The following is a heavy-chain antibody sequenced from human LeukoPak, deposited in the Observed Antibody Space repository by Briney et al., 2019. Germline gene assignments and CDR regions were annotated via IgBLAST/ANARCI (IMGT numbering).Heavy chain of an antibody. CDR2: INSDGSST. CDR1: GFTFSNYW. Sequence: GGSLRLSCAASGFTFSNYWMHWVRQAPGKGLVWVSRINSDGSSTNYADSAKGRFTISRDNAESTLYLQMNSLRAEDTAVYYCATNSFWSGYYWGQGTLVTVSS. J-gene: IGHJ4*02. V-gene: IGHV3-74*01. D-gene: IGHD3-3*01. CDR3: ATNSFWSGYY.